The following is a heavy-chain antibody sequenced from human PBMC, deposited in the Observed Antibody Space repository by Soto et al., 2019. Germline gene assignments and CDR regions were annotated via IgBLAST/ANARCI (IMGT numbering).Heavy chain of an antibody. D-gene: IGHD3-22*01. CDR3: AKASPYDSSPPRFDY. V-gene: IGHV3-30*18. CDR1: GFTFSSYG. J-gene: IGHJ4*02. CDR2: ISYDGSNK. Sequence: GGSLRLSCAASGFTFSSYGMHWVRQAPGKGLEWVAVISYDGSNKYYADSVKGRFTISRDNSKNTLYLQMNSLRAEDTAVYYCAKASPYDSSPPRFDYWGQGT.